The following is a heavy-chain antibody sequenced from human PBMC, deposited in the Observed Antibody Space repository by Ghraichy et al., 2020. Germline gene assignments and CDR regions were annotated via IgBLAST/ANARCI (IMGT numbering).Heavy chain of an antibody. J-gene: IGHJ3*02. V-gene: IGHV3-13*05. CDR3: ARGNAFTSGWYGTAFDI. Sequence: GGSLRLSCAVSGFTFSTYDMHWVRQVTGKGLEWVSCIGSASDPSYAGSLQGRFTISRENAKNSLYLQMNSLRAGDTAVYYCARGNAFTSGWYGTAFDIWGQGTMVTVSS. CDR1: GFTFSTYD. D-gene: IGHD6-19*01. CDR2: IGSASDP.